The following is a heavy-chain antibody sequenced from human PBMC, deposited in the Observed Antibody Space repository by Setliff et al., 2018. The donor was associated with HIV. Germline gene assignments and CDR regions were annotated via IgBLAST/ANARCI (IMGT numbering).Heavy chain of an antibody. CDR3: ARYRRSXNVXGVSVVPSKRXXXRSAFDY. D-gene: IGHD2-21*01. CDR1: GYTFTXXX. V-gene: IGHV1-18*01. Sequence: ASVKVSCKASGYTFTXXXIXXXXXAPGQXLEWXGXISAYNGNTTYAXRLQGRVTMTTDTSTSTAYMELRSLRSDDTAGYYCARYRRSXNVXGVSVVPSKRXXXRSAFDYXXQGTLVTXSS. J-gene: IGHJ4*02. CDR2: ISAYNGNT.